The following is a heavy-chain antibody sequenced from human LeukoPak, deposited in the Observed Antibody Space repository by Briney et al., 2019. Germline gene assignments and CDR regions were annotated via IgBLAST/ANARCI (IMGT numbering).Heavy chain of an antibody. V-gene: IGHV3-30-3*01. D-gene: IGHD5-12*01. Sequence: VGCLRLSCAASGFTFSSYAMHWVCQAPGKGLEWVAVISYGGSNQYYADSVKGRFTISRDNSKSTLYLEMDSLRPEDTAVYYCAREREVATYYFDPWGQGTLVTVSS. CDR3: AREREVATYYFDP. CDR1: GFTFSSYA. J-gene: IGHJ5*02. CDR2: ISYGGSNQ.